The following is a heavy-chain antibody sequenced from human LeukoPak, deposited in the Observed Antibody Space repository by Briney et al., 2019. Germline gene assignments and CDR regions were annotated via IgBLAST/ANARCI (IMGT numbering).Heavy chain of an antibody. CDR3: ARRSPNSGWPD. CDR1: GGSISTSSYY. Sequence: SETLSLTCTVSGGSISTSSYYWGWIRQPPGKGLEWIGSLYYTGSTYHNPSLKSRLTMSVDTSKNQFSLNLTSVTAADTAVYYCARRSPNSGWPDWGQGTLVTVSS. CDR2: LYYTGST. V-gene: IGHV4-39*01. D-gene: IGHD5-12*01. J-gene: IGHJ4*02.